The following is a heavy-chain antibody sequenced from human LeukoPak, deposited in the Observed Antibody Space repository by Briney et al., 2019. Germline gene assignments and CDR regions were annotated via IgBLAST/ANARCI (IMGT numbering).Heavy chain of an antibody. CDR1: GYTFRSNG. CDR3: ARTPYSGSEGFDY. D-gene: IGHD1-26*01. J-gene: IGHJ4*02. CDR2: ISAYNGNT. V-gene: IGHV1-18*01. Sequence: APVKMSCKASGYTFRSNGISWVRQAPGQGLEWMGWISAYNGNTNYAEKIQGRVTMTTDTSTSTAYMDLRSLRSDDTAVYYCARTPYSGSEGFDYWGQGTLVTVSS.